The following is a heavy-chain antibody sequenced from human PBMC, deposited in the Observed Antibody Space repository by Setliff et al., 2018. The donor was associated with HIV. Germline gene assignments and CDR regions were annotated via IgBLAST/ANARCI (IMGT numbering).Heavy chain of an antibody. D-gene: IGHD2-8*02. Sequence: ASVKVSCKASGGTFSSYGISWVRQAPGQGLEWMGWISAYNGNTNYAQKFQGRVTMTTDTSTSTAYMELRNLRSDDTAVYYCARVQVGDPYYSYYYMDVWGEGTTVTVSS. CDR2: ISAYNGNT. CDR3: ARVQVGDPYYSYYYMDV. J-gene: IGHJ6*03. V-gene: IGHV1-18*01. CDR1: GGTFSSYG.